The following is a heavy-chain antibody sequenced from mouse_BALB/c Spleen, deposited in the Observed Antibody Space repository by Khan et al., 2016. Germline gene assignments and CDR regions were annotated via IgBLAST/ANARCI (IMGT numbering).Heavy chain of an antibody. CDR1: GFTFSDYY. V-gene: IGHV5-4*02. CDR2: ISDGGSYT. CDR3: AREGFRRGFAY. J-gene: IGHJ3*01. Sequence: EVELVESGGGLVKPGGSLKLSCAASGFTFSDYYMYWVRQTPEKRLEWVATISDGGSYTYYPDSVKGRFPISRDNAKNNLYLQMSSLRSEDTAMYYCAREGFRRGFAYWGQGTLVTVSA.